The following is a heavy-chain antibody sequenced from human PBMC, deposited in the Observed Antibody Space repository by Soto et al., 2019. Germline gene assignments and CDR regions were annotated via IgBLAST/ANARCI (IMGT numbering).Heavy chain of an antibody. D-gene: IGHD5-12*01. V-gene: IGHV3-23*01. J-gene: IGHJ4*02. Sequence: PGGSLILSWAASEVSCDTYAMRWVRQAAGKGLEWVSSTSGSGGNTHYAASVKGRFTISRDHSKNTLYLQMPRMRAEDTALYYCAKLGMNTINRDYREQGTPVNVSS. CDR1: EVSCDTYA. CDR2: TSGSGGNT. CDR3: AKLGMNTINRDY.